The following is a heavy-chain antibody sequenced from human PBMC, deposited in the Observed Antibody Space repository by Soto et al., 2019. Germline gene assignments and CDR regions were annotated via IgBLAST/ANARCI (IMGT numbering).Heavy chain of an antibody. J-gene: IGHJ4*02. V-gene: IGHV1-18*01. D-gene: IGHD6-19*01. CDR2: ISGYSGST. CDR3: ATFYSSGCPRGHLDN. CDR1: DYTFTRNG. Sequence: QVQLVQSGAEVKKPGASVKVSCKASDYTFTRNGISWVRQAPGQGLEWMGWISGYSGSTNYAQKFQGRVTMTTDTPTSTAYMELRSLTSDATAVYYCATFYSSGCPRGHLDNWGQGTLVTVSS.